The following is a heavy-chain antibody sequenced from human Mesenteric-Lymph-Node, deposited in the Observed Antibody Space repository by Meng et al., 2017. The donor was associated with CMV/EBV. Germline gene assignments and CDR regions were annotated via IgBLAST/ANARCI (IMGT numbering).Heavy chain of an antibody. V-gene: IGHV3-9*01. J-gene: IGHJ6*02. D-gene: IGHD6-19*01. Sequence: GGSLRLSCAASGFTFDDYGMHWVRQAPGKGLEWVAGITWNSGYIAYADSVKGRFTISRDNAKNSLQLQMNSLRAEDTALYYCAKAVAGQYYGMDVWGQGTTVTVSS. CDR1: GFTFDDYG. CDR2: ITWNSGYI. CDR3: AKAVAGQYYGMDV.